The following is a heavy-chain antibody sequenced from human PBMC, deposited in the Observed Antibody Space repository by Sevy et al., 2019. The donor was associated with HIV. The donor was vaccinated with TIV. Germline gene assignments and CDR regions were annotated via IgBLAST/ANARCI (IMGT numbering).Heavy chain of an antibody. V-gene: IGHV1-8*01. Sequence: ASVKVSCKASGYTFTSYDINWVRQATGQGPEWMGWMNPNSGNTGYAQKFQGRVTMTRNTSISTAYMELSSLRSEDTAVYYCARGGFPSGDTDYWGQGTLVTVSS. CDR1: GYTFTSYD. J-gene: IGHJ4*02. CDR3: ARGGFPSGDTDY. D-gene: IGHD2-15*01. CDR2: MNPNSGNT.